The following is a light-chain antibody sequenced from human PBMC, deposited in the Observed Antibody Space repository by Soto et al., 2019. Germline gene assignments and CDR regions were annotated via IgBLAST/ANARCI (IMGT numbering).Light chain of an antibody. CDR2: EAN. CDR3: CSYAPGSTWV. Sequence: QSARTQPASVSGSPGQSITISCTGTNSDVGRYNLVSWYQHHPGKAPKLVIYEANKRPSGISERFSVSKSGNTASLTISGLQAEDEGHYYCCSYAPGSTWVFGGGTKVTVL. CDR1: NSDVGRYNL. V-gene: IGLV2-23*01. J-gene: IGLJ3*02.